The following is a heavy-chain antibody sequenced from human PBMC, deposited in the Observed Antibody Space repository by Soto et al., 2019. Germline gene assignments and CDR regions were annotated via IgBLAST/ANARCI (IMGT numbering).Heavy chain of an antibody. CDR1: GFTFSSYT. Sequence: QVQLVESGGGVVQPGRSLRLSCVASGFTFSSYTMHWVRQAPGKGLEWVAVTSTDGITKSHADSVKGRFTISRDNSKNTLYLQMNSLTPEDTAVYYCARASGYDREANCWGQGTLVTVSS. J-gene: IGHJ4*02. CDR3: ARASGYDREANC. CDR2: TSTDGITK. V-gene: IGHV3-30-3*01. D-gene: IGHD5-12*01.